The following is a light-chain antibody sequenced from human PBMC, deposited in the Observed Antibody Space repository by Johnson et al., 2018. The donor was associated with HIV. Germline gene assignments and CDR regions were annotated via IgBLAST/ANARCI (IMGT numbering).Light chain of an antibody. V-gene: IGLV1-51*01. J-gene: IGLJ1*01. CDR2: DNN. CDR1: SSNIGNNY. Sequence: QAVLTQPPSVSAAPGQKVTISCSGSSSNIGNNYVSWYQQLPGTAPTLLIYDNNKRPSGIPDRFSGSKSVTSATLGITGLKAGDEADYYCGTWDSSLSAGVFGTGTKVTVL. CDR3: GTWDSSLSAGV.